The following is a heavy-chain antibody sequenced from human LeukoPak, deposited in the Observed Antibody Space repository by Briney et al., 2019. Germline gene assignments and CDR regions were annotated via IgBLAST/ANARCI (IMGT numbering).Heavy chain of an antibody. Sequence: GGSLRLSCAASGVTFTSYSMKWGRQAPGKGLEWVSSISSSSSYIYYADSVKGRFTISRDNAKNSLYLQMNSLRAEDTAVYYCARDGSSWSTLGLDYWGQGTLVTVSS. CDR1: GVTFTSYS. J-gene: IGHJ4*02. V-gene: IGHV3-21*01. CDR2: ISSSSSYI. D-gene: IGHD6-13*01. CDR3: ARDGSSWSTLGLDY.